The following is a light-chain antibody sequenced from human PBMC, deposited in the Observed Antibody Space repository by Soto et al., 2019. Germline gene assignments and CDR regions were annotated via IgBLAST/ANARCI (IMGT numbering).Light chain of an antibody. Sequence: EIVITQSPATLSVSPGLRSTLSCMASQTISGTLAWYQQKPGQAPRLLIHGASTRAPGFPARFSGSGSGTEFTLTISSLQSEDFAVYYCQQYNNWPPITFGQGTRLEIK. J-gene: IGKJ5*01. V-gene: IGKV3-15*01. CDR1: QTISGT. CDR3: QQYNNWPPIT. CDR2: GAS.